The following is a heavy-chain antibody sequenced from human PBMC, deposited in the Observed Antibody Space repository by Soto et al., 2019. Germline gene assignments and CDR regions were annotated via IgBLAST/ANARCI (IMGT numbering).Heavy chain of an antibody. CDR2: ITNSKTYI. CDR3: ARVDYSDRGYFDY. CDR1: GFTFSPYT. D-gene: IGHD3-22*01. J-gene: IGHJ4*02. V-gene: IGHV3-21*01. Sequence: GGSLRLSCAASGFTFSPYTLGWVRQAPGKGLESLSFITNSKTYIHYADSVKGRFTISRDDAGNSLYLQMNSLRAEDTAIYYCARVDYSDRGYFDYWGQGALVTVSS.